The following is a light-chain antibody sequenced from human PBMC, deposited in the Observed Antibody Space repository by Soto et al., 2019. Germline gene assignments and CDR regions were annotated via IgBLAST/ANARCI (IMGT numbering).Light chain of an antibody. CDR1: SSDVGGYNY. CDR2: DVS. J-gene: IGLJ1*01. CDR3: SSYTSSSTYV. V-gene: IGLV2-14*01. Sequence: SALTQPASVSGSPGQSITISCTGTSSDVGGYNYVSWYQQHPGKAPKLMVYDVSGRPSGVSNRFSGSKSGNTASLTISGLQAEDEADYYCSSYTSSSTYVFGTGTKLTVL.